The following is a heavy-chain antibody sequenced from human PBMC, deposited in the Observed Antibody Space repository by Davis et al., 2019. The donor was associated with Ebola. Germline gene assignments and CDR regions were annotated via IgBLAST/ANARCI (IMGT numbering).Heavy chain of an antibody. V-gene: IGHV3-30*02. Sequence: GESLKISCATSGFTFSSYGMHWVRQAPGKGLEWVALVWYDGDNKYYADSVKGRFTISRDNSKNTLYLQMNSLRAEDTAVYYCARADQLLLDHWGQGILVTVSS. D-gene: IGHD2-2*01. CDR2: VWYDGDNK. CDR1: GFTFSSYG. CDR3: ARADQLLLDH. J-gene: IGHJ4*02.